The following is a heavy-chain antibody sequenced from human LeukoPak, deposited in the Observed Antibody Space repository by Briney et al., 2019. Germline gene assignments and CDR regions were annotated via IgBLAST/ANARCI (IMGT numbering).Heavy chain of an antibody. CDR1: GGSISSYY. J-gene: IGHJ6*02. D-gene: IGHD1-26*01. Sequence: SETLSLTCTVSGGSISSYYWSWIRQPPGKGLEWIGYIYYSGSTNYNPSLKSRVTISVDTSKNQFSLKLSSVTASDTAVYYCARGRSGSYYGMDVWGQGTTVTVSS. CDR3: ARGRSGSYYGMDV. CDR2: IYYSGST. V-gene: IGHV4-59*01.